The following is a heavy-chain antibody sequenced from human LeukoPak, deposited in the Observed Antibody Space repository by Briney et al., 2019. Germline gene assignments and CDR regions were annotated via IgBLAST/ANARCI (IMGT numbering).Heavy chain of an antibody. CDR1: GFTFSGSA. CDR2: IRSKANSYAT. Sequence: GGSLRLSCAASGFTFSGSAMHWVRQASGKGLEWVGRIRSKANSYATAYAASVKGRFTISRDDSKNTAYLQMNSLKTEDTAVYYCTRPRIAAAEKLGDSYGMDVWGQGTTVTVSS. V-gene: IGHV3-73*01. J-gene: IGHJ6*02. CDR3: TRPRIAAAEKLGDSYGMDV. D-gene: IGHD6-13*01.